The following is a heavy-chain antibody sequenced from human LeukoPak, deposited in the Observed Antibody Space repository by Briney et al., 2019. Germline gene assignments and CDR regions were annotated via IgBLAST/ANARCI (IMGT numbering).Heavy chain of an antibody. V-gene: IGHV3-48*03. CDR2: ISTSGTNI. J-gene: IGHJ4*02. CDR3: ARGGGYSYVDY. Sequence: GGSLRLSCVVSGFIFSGYEMNWVRQAPGKGLEWVSYISTSGTNIYYADSVKGRFTIARENAKNSLHLQMNSLRGDDTAVYYCARGGGYSYVDYWGQGTLVTVSS. CDR1: GFIFSGYE. D-gene: IGHD5-18*01.